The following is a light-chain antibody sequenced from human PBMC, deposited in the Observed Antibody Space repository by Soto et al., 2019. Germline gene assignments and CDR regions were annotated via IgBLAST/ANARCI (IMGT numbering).Light chain of an antibody. Sequence: QSVLTQPPSVSAAPGQKVTISCSGSSSNMGNNYVSWYQQLPGTAPKLLIYENTKRPSGIPDRFSGSKSGTSATLGITGLQTGDEADYYCGTWDSSLSAWVFGGGTKLTVL. V-gene: IGLV1-51*02. CDR2: ENT. CDR3: GTWDSSLSAWV. J-gene: IGLJ3*02. CDR1: SSNMGNNY.